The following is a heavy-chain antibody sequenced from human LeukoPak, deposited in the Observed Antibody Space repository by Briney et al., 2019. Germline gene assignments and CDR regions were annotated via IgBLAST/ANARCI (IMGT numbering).Heavy chain of an antibody. CDR2: ISGSSSYT. CDR3: ARGDRLGYCTNGVCYPTDH. J-gene: IGHJ4*02. V-gene: IGHV3-21*01. Sequence: GGSLRLSCAASGFSFSIYSMNWVRQAPGKGLEWVSSISGSSSYTYYADSVKGRFTISRDNAKNSLYLQMNSLRAEDTAVYYCARGDRLGYCTNGVCYPTDHWGQGTLVTVSS. CDR1: GFSFSIYS. D-gene: IGHD2-8*01.